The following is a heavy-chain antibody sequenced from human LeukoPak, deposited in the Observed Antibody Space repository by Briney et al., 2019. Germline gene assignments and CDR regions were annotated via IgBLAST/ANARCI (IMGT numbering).Heavy chain of an antibody. CDR1: GYTFTGYY. V-gene: IGHV1-2*02. Sequence: GASVKVSCKASGYTFTGYYMHWVRQAPGQGLAWMGWINPNSGGTNYAQKFQGRVTMTREPFNSTAYMELSRLRSDDTAVYYCAITYYYGSGGYYSYYYYGMDVWGQGTTVTVSS. D-gene: IGHD3-10*01. CDR2: INPNSGGT. CDR3: AITYYYGSGGYYSYYYYGMDV. J-gene: IGHJ6*02.